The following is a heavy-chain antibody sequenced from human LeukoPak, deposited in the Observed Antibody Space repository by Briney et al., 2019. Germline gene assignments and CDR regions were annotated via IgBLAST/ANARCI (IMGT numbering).Heavy chain of an antibody. CDR3: ARASGIADVDI. J-gene: IGHJ3*02. Sequence: GGSLRLSCAASGFTFSSYSMNWVRQAPGKGLEWVSSISSSSSYIYYADSVKGRFTISRDNAKNSLYLQMNSLRAEDTAVYYCARASGIADVDIWGQGTMVTVSS. D-gene: IGHD6-13*01. CDR1: GFTFSSYS. CDR2: ISSSSSYI. V-gene: IGHV3-21*04.